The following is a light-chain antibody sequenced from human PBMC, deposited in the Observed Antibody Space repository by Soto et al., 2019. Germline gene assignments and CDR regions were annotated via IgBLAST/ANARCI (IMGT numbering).Light chain of an antibody. V-gene: IGLV2-23*02. J-gene: IGLJ2*01. CDR3: CSYGGDRI. CDR1: SSNVGGYNF. CDR2: EVN. Sequence: QSALTQPASVSGSPGQSIAISCTGTSSNVGGYNFVSWDQQHPGKAPKLLIYEVNKRPSGVSNRFSGSKSDNTASLTISGLQAEDEADYYCCSYGGDRIFGGGTKLTVL.